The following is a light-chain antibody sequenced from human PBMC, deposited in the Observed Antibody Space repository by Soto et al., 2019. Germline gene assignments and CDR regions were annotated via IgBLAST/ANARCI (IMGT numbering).Light chain of an antibody. J-gene: IGKJ5*01. Sequence: EIVMTQSPGTLSLSPGERATLSCRASQSVSSRLAWYQQKPGQAPRLLISGASSRATGIPDRFSGSGFGTDFTLTISRLEPEDFALYYCQHYAGGSRITFGQGTRLEFK. CDR1: QSVSSR. CDR3: QHYAGGSRIT. CDR2: GAS. V-gene: IGKV3-20*01.